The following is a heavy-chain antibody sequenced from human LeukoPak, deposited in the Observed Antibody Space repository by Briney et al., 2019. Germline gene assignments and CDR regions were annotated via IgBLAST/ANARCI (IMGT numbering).Heavy chain of an antibody. CDR2: ISSSSSTI. Sequence: PGGSLRLSCAASGFTFSDYYMSWIRQAPGKGLEWVSYISSSSSTIYYAYSAKGRFTTSMDNAKNSLYLKQNSLLAEDTAVYYCASDPYCSSTSCYDYYYMDVWGKGTTVTVSS. V-gene: IGHV3-11*04. CDR3: ASDPYCSSTSCYDYYYMDV. J-gene: IGHJ6*03. CDR1: GFTFSDYY. D-gene: IGHD2-2*01.